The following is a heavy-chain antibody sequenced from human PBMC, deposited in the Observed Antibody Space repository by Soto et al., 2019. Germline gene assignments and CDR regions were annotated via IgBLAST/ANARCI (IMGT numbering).Heavy chain of an antibody. Sequence: VQLVESGGGVVQPGRSLRLSCAASGFNLNGFAMAWVRQSPGKGLEWVSLISDSGQTTNYAGFVKGRFTLSRDNSRNMIYLQMNSLRGEDTAIYYCAKVYTSSSEDAFDVWGRGTVVTVSS. CDR2: ISDSGQTT. CDR1: GFNLNGFA. CDR3: AKVYTSSSEDAFDV. V-gene: IGHV3-23*04. D-gene: IGHD6-6*01. J-gene: IGHJ3*01.